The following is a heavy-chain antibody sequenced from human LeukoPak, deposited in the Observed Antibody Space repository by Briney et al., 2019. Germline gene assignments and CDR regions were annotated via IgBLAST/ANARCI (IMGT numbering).Heavy chain of an antibody. J-gene: IGHJ4*02. D-gene: IGHD1-26*01. CDR1: GFTFDDYA. V-gene: IGHV3-43*02. Sequence: PSGGSLRLSCAASGFTFDDYAMHWVRQAPGKGLEWVSLISGDGGSTYYADSVKGRFTISRDSSKNSLYLQMNTLRTEDSALYYCARAWSASYYPGDNWGQGSLVTVSS. CDR2: ISGDGGST. CDR3: ARAWSASYYPGDN.